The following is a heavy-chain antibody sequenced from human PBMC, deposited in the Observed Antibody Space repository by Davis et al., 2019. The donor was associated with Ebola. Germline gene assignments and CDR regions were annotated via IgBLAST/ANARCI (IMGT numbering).Heavy chain of an antibody. Sequence: GESLKISCAASGFTFSGSAMHWVRQASGKGLEWVGRIRSKANSYATAYAASVKSRFTISRDNAKNSLYLQMNSLRAEDTAVYYCAKDSYSSSWYVASYYYYYGMDVWGQGTTVTVSS. CDR3: AKDSYSSSWYVASYYYYYGMDV. J-gene: IGHJ6*02. V-gene: IGHV3-73*01. CDR1: GFTFSGSA. CDR2: IRSKANSYAT. D-gene: IGHD6-13*01.